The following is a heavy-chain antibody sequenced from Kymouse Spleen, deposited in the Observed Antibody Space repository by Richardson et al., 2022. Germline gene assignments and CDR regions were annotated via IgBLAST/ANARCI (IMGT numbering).Heavy chain of an antibody. D-gene: IGHD3-9*01. CDR1: GGSFSGYY. CDR3: AAPYYDILTSGMDV. J-gene: IGHJ6*02. V-gene: IGHV4-34*01. CDR2: INHSGST. Sequence: QVQLQQWGAGLLKPSETLSLTCAVYGGSFSGYYWSWIRQPPGKGLEWIGEINHSGSTNYNPSLKSRVTISVDTSKNQFSLKLSSVTAADTAVYYCAAPYYDILTSGMDVWGQGTTVTVSS.